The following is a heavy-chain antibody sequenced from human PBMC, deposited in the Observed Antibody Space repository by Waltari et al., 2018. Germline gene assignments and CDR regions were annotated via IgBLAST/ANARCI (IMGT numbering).Heavy chain of an antibody. CDR3: ARAHSDCSSTSCYSVGENWFDP. Sequence: QVQLVQSGAEVKKPGASVKVSCKASGYTFTSYFMHWVRQAPGQGLEWMGIINPSGGSTGYAQKVQGRVTMTRDTSTSTVYMELSSLGSEDTAVYYCARAHSDCSSTSCYSVGENWFDPWGQGTLVTVSS. D-gene: IGHD2-2*02. CDR2: INPSGGST. V-gene: IGHV1-46*01. J-gene: IGHJ5*02. CDR1: GYTFTSYF.